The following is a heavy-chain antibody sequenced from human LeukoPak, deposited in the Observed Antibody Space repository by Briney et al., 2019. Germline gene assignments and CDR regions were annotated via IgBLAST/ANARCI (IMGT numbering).Heavy chain of an antibody. J-gene: IGHJ6*03. Sequence: PSETLSLTCAVYGGSFSGYYWSWIRQPPGKGLEWIGEINHSGSTNYNPSLKSRVTISVDTSKNQFSLKLSSVTAADTAVYYCARAGPVRGAYYMDVWGKGTTATVSS. CDR3: ARAGPVRGAYYMDV. CDR1: GGSFSGYY. V-gene: IGHV4-34*01. D-gene: IGHD3-10*01. CDR2: INHSGST.